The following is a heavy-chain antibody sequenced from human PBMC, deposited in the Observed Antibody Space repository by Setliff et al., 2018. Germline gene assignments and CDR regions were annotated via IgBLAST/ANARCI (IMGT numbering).Heavy chain of an antibody. CDR1: GYTFTESI. Sequence: GASVKVSCKASGYTFTESIVSWVRQAPGQGLEWLGWIGVYSGNTYTAQRFQGRVTMTTDISTSTAYMELGSLTTDDTAVYYCARVESMVRGKNILRHFDYWGQGIQVTVSS. V-gene: IGHV1-18*01. CDR2: IGVYSGNT. CDR3: ARVESMVRGKNILRHFDY. D-gene: IGHD3-10*01. J-gene: IGHJ4*02.